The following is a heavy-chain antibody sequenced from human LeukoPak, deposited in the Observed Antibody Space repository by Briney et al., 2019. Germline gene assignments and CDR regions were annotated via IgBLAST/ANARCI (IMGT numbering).Heavy chain of an antibody. V-gene: IGHV3-48*03. D-gene: IGHD5-12*01. Sequence: GGSLRLSCAASGFTFSSYEMNWVRQAPGKGLEWVSYIFSDATYIYYADSVKGRFTISRDNAKNSLYLQMNSLRDEDTAVYYCARDGVQDIVATMGIVVAPDYWGQGTLVTVSS. J-gene: IGHJ4*02. CDR2: IFSDATYI. CDR3: ARDGVQDIVATMGIVVAPDY. CDR1: GFTFSSYE.